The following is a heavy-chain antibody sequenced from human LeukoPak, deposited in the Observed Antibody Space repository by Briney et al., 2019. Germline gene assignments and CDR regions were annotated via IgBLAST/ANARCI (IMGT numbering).Heavy chain of an antibody. V-gene: IGHV3-53*01. D-gene: IGHD5-18*01. CDR3: ATLMGTFGYYY. CDR1: GFTVSSNF. J-gene: IGHJ4*02. CDR2: IYSGGIT. Sequence: GGSLRLACAASGFTVSSNFMSWVRQAPGKGLEWVSVIYSGGITYYADSVKGRFTISRDNAKNSLFLQLNSLRAEDTAMYYCATLMGTFGYYYWGRGTLVAVSS.